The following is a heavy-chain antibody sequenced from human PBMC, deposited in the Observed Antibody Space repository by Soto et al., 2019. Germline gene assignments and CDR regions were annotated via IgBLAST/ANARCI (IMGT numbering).Heavy chain of an antibody. J-gene: IGHJ4*02. CDR1: GYTFTSYG. CDR3: AREHMDSSSEN. Sequence: ASVKVSCKASGYTFTSYGISWVRQAPGQGIEWMGWISAYNGNTNYAQKLQGRITMTTDTSTSTAYMELRSLISDDTAVYYCAREHMDSSSENWGQGTLVTVSS. CDR2: ISAYNGNT. D-gene: IGHD6-13*01. V-gene: IGHV1-18*01.